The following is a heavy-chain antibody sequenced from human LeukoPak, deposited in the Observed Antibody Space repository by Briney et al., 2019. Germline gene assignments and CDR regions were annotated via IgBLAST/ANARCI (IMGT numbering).Heavy chain of an antibody. Sequence: SETLSLTCTVSGGSISNYYWSWIRQPPGKGLEWIGSIWYSGGANYNPSLNSRVSISVDTSENQFSLRLTSVIAADTAVYYCARRAGEGSGWSDYFDYWGQGSLVTVSS. V-gene: IGHV4-59*12. CDR2: IWYSGGA. CDR1: GGSISNYY. CDR3: ARRAGEGSGWSDYFDY. D-gene: IGHD6-19*01. J-gene: IGHJ4*02.